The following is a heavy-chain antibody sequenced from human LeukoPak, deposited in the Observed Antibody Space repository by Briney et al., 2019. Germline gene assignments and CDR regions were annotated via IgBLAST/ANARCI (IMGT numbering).Heavy chain of an antibody. D-gene: IGHD6-19*01. CDR3: ARASNIAVAGNGDFDY. Sequence: SETLSLTCTVSGGSISSGGYYWSWIRQHPGRGLEWIGYFYYSGSTYYNPSLKSRVTISVDTSKNQFSLKLSSVTAADTAVYYCARASNIAVAGNGDFDYWGQGTLVTVSS. CDR2: FYYSGST. CDR1: GGSISSGGYY. J-gene: IGHJ4*02. V-gene: IGHV4-31*03.